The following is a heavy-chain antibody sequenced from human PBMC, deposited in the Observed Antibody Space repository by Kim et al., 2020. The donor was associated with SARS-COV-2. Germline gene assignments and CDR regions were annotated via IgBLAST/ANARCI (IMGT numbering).Heavy chain of an antibody. J-gene: IGHJ4*02. V-gene: IGHV3-23*01. CDR1: GFTFINYA. CDR3: AGGYSSAWQALEYDQYFDY. CDR2: IGGSGGFT. Sequence: GGSLRLSCAASGFTFINYAMTWVRQAPGKGLEWVSAIGGSGGFTYYAESVKGRFTISRDNVKNTLYLEMKGLRAEDTAVYFCAGGYSSAWQALEYDQYFDYWGQGLTVSVSA. D-gene: IGHD6-19*01.